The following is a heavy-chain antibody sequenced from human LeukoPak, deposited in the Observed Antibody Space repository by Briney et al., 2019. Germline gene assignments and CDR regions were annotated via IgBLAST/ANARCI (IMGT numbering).Heavy chain of an antibody. D-gene: IGHD3-22*01. J-gene: IGHJ1*01. CDR2: IIPIFGTA. V-gene: IGHV1-69*01. CDR3: ATKGSSGYYSAEYFQH. Sequence: GASVKVSCKASGGTFSSYAISWVRQAPGQGLEWMGGIIPIFGTANYAQKFQGRVTITADESTSTAYMELSSLRSEDTAVYYCATKGSSGYYSAEYFQHWGQGTLVTVSS. CDR1: GGTFSSYA.